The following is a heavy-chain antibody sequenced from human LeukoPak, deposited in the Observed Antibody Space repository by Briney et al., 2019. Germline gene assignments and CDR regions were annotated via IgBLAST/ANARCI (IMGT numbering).Heavy chain of an antibody. CDR2: ISGSGGST. CDR3: ANVLLWFGELPDY. CDR1: GFTFSSYA. Sequence: GGSLGLSCAASGFTFSSYAMSWVRQAPGKGLEWVSAISGSGGSTYYADSVKGRFTISRDNSKNTLYLQMNSLRAEDTAVYYCANVLLWFGELPDYWGQGTLVTVSS. J-gene: IGHJ4*02. V-gene: IGHV3-23*01. D-gene: IGHD3-10*01.